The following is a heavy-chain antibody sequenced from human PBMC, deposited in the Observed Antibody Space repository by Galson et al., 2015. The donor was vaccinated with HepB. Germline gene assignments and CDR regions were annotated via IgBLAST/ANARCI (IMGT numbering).Heavy chain of an antibody. V-gene: IGHV3-33*01. CDR3: ARVATRLCSGGSCYIAY. Sequence: SLRLSCAASGFTFSSYGMHWVRQAPGKGLEWVAVIWYDGSNKYYADSVKGRFTISRDNSKNTLYLQMNSLRAEDTAVYYCARVATRLCSGGSCYIAYWGQGTLVTVSS. CDR1: GFTFSSYG. D-gene: IGHD2-15*01. J-gene: IGHJ4*02. CDR2: IWYDGSNK.